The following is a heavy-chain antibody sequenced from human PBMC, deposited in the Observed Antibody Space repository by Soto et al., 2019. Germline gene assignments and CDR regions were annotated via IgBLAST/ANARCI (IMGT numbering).Heavy chain of an antibody. D-gene: IGHD1-26*01. CDR1: GFTFSSYG. CDR2: ISYDGSNK. V-gene: IGHV3-30*18. J-gene: IGHJ4*02. Sequence: GGSLRLSCAASGFTFSSYGMHWVRQAPGKGLEWVAVISYDGSNKYYADSVKGRFTISRDNSKNTLYLQMNSLRAEDTAVYYCAKDGSGATIRSFDYWGQGTLVTVSS. CDR3: AKDGSGATIRSFDY.